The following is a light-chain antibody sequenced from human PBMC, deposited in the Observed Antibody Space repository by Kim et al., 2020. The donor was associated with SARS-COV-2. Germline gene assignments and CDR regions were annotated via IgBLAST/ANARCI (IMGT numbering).Light chain of an antibody. CDR2: AAS. V-gene: IGKV1D-16*01. Sequence: DIQMTQSPSSLSASVGDRVTITCRASQSISSWLAWYQQKPEKAPKCLIYAASSLQSGVPSRFSGSGSGTDFTLTISSLQPEDFATYYCQQYDRYPRTFGQGTRVDSK. CDR3: QQYDRYPRT. CDR1: QSISSW. J-gene: IGKJ1*01.